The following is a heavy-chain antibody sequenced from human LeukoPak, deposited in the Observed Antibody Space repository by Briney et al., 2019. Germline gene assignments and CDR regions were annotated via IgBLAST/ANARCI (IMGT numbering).Heavy chain of an antibody. CDR1: GGSISSYY. CDR3: AADTSSPYYYDSSGYYY. V-gene: IGHV4-59*12. J-gene: IGHJ4*02. D-gene: IGHD3-22*01. CDR2: IYYSGST. Sequence: SETLSLTCTVSGGSISSYYWSWIRQPPGKGLEWIGYIYYSGSTNYNPSLKSRVTISVDTSKNQFSLKLSSVTAADTAVYYCAADTSSPYYYDSSGYYYWGQGTLVTVSS.